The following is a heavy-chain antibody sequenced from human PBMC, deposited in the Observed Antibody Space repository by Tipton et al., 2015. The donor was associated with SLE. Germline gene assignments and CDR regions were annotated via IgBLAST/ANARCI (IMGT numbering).Heavy chain of an antibody. V-gene: IGHV4-34*01. CDR3: ARDPGNFFDAFDI. CDR1: GGSFSGYY. J-gene: IGHJ3*02. CDR2: IYHSGST. Sequence: TLSLTCAVYGGSFSGYYWGWIRQPPGKGLEWIGNIYHSGSTLYNPSLKSRVTISVDTSKNQFSLKLSSVTAADTAVYYCARDPGNFFDAFDIWGQGTMVTVSS. D-gene: IGHD1-7*01.